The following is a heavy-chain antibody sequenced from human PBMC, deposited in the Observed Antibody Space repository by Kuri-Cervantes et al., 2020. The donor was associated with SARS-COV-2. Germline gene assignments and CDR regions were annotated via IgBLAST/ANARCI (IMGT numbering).Heavy chain of an antibody. CDR1: GGTFGSSA. CDR3: ARGRESSLRFPFDY. J-gene: IGHJ4*02. CDR2: LIPIFGTP. V-gene: IGHV1-69*13. D-gene: IGHD2-15*01. Sequence: SVKVSCKACGGTFGSSAFSWVRQAPGHGLEWLGGLIPIFGTPDYAQRFKGRVTITAAESTSTAYMELHSLKSEDTAVYYCARGRESSLRFPFDYWGQGTLVTVSS.